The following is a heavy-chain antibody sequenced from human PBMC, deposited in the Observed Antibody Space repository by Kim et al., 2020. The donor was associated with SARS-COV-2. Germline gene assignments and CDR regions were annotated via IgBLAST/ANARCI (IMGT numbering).Heavy chain of an antibody. Sequence: SETLSLTCAVYGGSFSGYYWSWIRQPPGKGLEWIGEINHSGSTNYNPSLKSRVTISVDTSKNQFSLKLSSVTAADTAVYYCARYSSRRGDYWGQGTLVTVSS. D-gene: IGHD2-2*01. J-gene: IGHJ4*02. V-gene: IGHV4-34*01. CDR2: INHSGST. CDR1: GGSFSGYY. CDR3: ARYSSRRGDY.